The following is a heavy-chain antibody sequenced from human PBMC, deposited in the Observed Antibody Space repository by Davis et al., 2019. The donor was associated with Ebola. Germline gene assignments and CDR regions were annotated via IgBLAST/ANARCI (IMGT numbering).Heavy chain of an antibody. D-gene: IGHD4-23*01. V-gene: IGHV3-64*01. CDR2: ITNNGDST. CDR1: GFTFSSYT. J-gene: IGHJ4*02. Sequence: GESLKISCAASGFTFSSYTMHWVRQAPGKGLEYVSAITNNGDSTYYANSVKGRFTISRDNSKNTLYLQMGSLTSEDTAVYYCVRDFKDYGGNSGYFDYWGQGTLVIVSS. CDR3: VRDFKDYGGNSGYFDY.